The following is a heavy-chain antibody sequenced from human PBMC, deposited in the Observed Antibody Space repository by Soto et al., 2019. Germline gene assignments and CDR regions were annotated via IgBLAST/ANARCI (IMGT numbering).Heavy chain of an antibody. Sequence: ASVKVSCKASGYTFTSYAMHWVRQAPGQRLEWMGWINVGNGNTKYSQKFQGRVTITRDTSASTAYMELSSLRSEDTAVYYCARSIVVVTAADYWGQRTLVTVSS. CDR2: INVGNGNT. CDR3: ARSIVVVTAADY. J-gene: IGHJ4*02. V-gene: IGHV1-3*01. D-gene: IGHD2-21*02. CDR1: GYTFTSYA.